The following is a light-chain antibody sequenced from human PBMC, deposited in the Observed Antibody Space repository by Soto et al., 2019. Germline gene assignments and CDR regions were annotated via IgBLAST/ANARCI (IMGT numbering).Light chain of an antibody. J-gene: IGKJ1*01. V-gene: IGKV3-15*01. CDR2: GAS. CDR3: QQYNNWPPDRT. Sequence: EIVMTQSPATQSVSPGERATLSCRASQSVSSNLAWYQQKPGQAPRLLIYGASTRATGIPARFSGSGSGTEFTLTISSLQSEDFAIYFCQQYNNWPPDRTFGQGTKVEIK. CDR1: QSVSSN.